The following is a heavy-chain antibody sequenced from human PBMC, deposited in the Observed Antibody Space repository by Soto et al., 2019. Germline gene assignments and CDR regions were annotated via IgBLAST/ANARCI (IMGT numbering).Heavy chain of an antibody. J-gene: IGHJ4*02. Sequence: QVQLMQSGAEVKKPGASVKVSCKASGYTFTNFDVNWVRQAPGQGLEWMGRMDPNTGNTGCAQKFQGRGTMTGNASINTAYMELSSLRSEDTAVYYCGRGSYTGRWNSHFINNLGQGTLVTFSS. CDR2: MDPNTGNT. CDR3: GRGSYTGRWNSHFINN. D-gene: IGHD3-16*02. CDR1: GYTFTNFD. V-gene: IGHV1-8*01.